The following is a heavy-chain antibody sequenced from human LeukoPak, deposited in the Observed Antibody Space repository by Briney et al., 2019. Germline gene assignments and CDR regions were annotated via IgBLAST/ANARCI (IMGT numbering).Heavy chain of an antibody. J-gene: IGHJ4*02. Sequence: PSETLSLTCTVSGGSISSYYWSWIRQPPGKGLEWIGYIYYSGSTNYNPSLKSRVTISVDTSKNQFSLKLSSVTAADTAVYYCARDQTGTTEFDYWGQGTLVTVSS. CDR3: ARDQTGTTEFDY. CDR2: IYYSGST. V-gene: IGHV4-59*01. D-gene: IGHD1-7*01. CDR1: GGSISSYY.